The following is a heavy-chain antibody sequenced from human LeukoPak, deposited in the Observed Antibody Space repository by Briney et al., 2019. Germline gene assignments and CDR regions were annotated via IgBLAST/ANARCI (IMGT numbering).Heavy chain of an antibody. D-gene: IGHD4-17*01. V-gene: IGHV3-11*01. CDR3: AKDSDYGDYVNALDI. Sequence: GGSLRLSCAASGFTFSDYYMTWIRQAPGKGLEWVSYTIMTGSTIYYADSVKGRFTISRDNSKNTLYLQMNSLRVEDTAVYYCAKDSDYGDYVNALDIWGQGTMVTVSS. CDR2: TIMTGSTI. CDR1: GFTFSDYY. J-gene: IGHJ3*02.